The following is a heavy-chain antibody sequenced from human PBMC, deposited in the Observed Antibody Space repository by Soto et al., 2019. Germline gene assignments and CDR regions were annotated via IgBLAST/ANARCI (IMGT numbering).Heavy chain of an antibody. Sequence: GASVKVSCKASGYTFTGYYMHWVRQAPGQGLEWMGWINPNSGGTNYAQKFQGWVTMTRDTSISTAYMELSRLRSDDTAVYYCARVPTSSQYGMDVWGQGTTVTVSS. CDR3: ARVPTSSQYGMDV. V-gene: IGHV1-2*04. CDR1: GYTFTGYY. J-gene: IGHJ6*02. CDR2: INPNSGGT.